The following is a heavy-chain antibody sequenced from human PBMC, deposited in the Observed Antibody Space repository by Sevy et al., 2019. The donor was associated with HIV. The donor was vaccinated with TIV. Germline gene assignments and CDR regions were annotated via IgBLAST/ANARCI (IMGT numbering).Heavy chain of an antibody. J-gene: IGHJ5*02. CDR2: LSYDGSNK. CDR3: ARDQHDYGGNLRTGWFDP. V-gene: IGHV3-30-3*01. Sequence: GGSLRLACAASHYTFSSYTMHWVRQAPGKGLEWVALLSYDGSNKNYADSVKGRFTISRDNSKNTLYLQMNSLRAEDTAVYYCARDQHDYGGNLRTGWFDPWGQGTLVTVSS. CDR1: HYTFSSYT. D-gene: IGHD4-17*01.